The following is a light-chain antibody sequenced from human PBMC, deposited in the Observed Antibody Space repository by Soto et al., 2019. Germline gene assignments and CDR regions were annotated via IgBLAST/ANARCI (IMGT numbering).Light chain of an antibody. Sequence: LTQPPSASGSPGQSVTISCTGTRNDIGSYEFVSWYQHHPGKAPKLIIYEVVQRPSGVPDRFSGSKSGNTASLTVSGLQAADEADYYCKSYAGSNTYVFGTGTKVTVL. CDR2: EVV. CDR1: RNDIGSYEF. CDR3: KSYAGSNTYV. V-gene: IGLV2-8*01. J-gene: IGLJ1*01.